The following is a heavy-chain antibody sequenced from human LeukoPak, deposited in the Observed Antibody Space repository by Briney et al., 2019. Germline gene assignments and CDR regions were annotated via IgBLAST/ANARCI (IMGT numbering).Heavy chain of an antibody. D-gene: IGHD3-9*01. CDR3: STDRRLTGLFDF. Sequence: PGGSLRLSCVASGFTFANTWMTWVRQAPGKGLVWVARIKRRSDGETTDYAAPVKGRFTISRDDSKNTLYLQMNNLKTEDTAVYYRSTDRRLTGLFDFWGQGTEVTVSS. V-gene: IGHV3-15*01. J-gene: IGHJ4*02. CDR1: GFTFANTW. CDR2: IKRRSDGETT.